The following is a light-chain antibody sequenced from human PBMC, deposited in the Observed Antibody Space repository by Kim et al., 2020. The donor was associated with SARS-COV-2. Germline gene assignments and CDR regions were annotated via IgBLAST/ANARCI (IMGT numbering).Light chain of an antibody. V-gene: IGKV3D-15*01. CDR3: QQYHSWPYT. J-gene: IGKJ2*01. CDR1: QSVSSS. CDR2: GGS. Sequence: ETVMTQSPATLSVSPGDRATLSCRASQSVSSSLACYQQKPGQAPRLLIYGGSVRAAGIPARFSGSGSGTELTLTISSLQSEDCAVYYCQQYHSWPYTFGQGTKLEI.